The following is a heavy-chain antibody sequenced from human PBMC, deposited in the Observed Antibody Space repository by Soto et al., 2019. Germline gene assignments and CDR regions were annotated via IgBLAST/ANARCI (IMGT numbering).Heavy chain of an antibody. J-gene: IGHJ4*02. CDR1: GFTFSSYV. Sequence: EVQLLESGGGLVQPGGSLRLSCAASGFTFSSYVMSWVRQAPGKGLEWVSAISGSGGSTYYADSVKGRFTISRDNSKNTMYLQMNSLRAEDTAVYYCAKENGYSSSWFEFDYWGQGTLVTVSS. V-gene: IGHV3-23*01. CDR2: ISGSGGST. D-gene: IGHD6-13*01. CDR3: AKENGYSSSWFEFDY.